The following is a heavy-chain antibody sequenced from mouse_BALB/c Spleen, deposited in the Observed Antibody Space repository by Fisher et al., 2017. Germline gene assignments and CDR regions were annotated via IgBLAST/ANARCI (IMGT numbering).Heavy chain of an antibody. CDR3: TREDTTGAMDY. V-gene: IGHV1-69*02. J-gene: IGHJ4*01. D-gene: IGHD1-1*01. Sequence: KFKGKATLTVDKSSSTAYMQLSSPTSEDSAVYYCTREDTTGAMDYWGQGTSVTVSS.